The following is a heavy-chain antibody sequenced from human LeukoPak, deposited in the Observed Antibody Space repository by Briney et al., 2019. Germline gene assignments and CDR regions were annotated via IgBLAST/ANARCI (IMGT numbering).Heavy chain of an antibody. CDR3: ARVQRPLDGADY. Sequence: PSETLSLTCTVYGGSICSHYWSWIRQPPGKGLEGIGYIYYSGSTYYNPSLKSRVIISVDTSKNLFSLKLSSGTAADTAVYYCARVQRPLDGADYWGQGTLVTVSS. V-gene: IGHV4-59*11. CDR1: GGSICSHY. D-gene: IGHD3-10*01. J-gene: IGHJ4*02. CDR2: IYYSGST.